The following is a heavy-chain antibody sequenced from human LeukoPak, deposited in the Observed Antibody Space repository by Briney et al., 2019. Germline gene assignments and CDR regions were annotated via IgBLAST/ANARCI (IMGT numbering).Heavy chain of an antibody. CDR1: GYTFTTYY. D-gene: IGHD5-18*01. Sequence: GASVKVSCKASGYTFTTYYVHWMRQAPGQGLEWMGWINPNSGDTKYAQRFQGRVTMTRDTAITTVYMELSRLRSDDTAVYYCARDGYISGSGFFDPWGQGTLVTVSS. CDR2: INPNSGDT. CDR3: ARDGYISGSGFFDP. J-gene: IGHJ5*02. V-gene: IGHV1-2*02.